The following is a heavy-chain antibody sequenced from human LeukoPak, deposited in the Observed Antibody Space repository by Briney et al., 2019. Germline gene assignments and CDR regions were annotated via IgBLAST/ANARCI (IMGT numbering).Heavy chain of an antibody. Sequence: SETLSLTCTVSGDSVRSYYWSWIRQSPGKGLEWIAYIYYNGRTDSNSSLKSRVTISLDMSKNQLSLKLNSVTAADTAVYFCVRHDYDTSWGLDWFFGLWGRGTPVIVSS. CDR3: VRHDYDTSWGLDWFFGL. J-gene: IGHJ2*01. D-gene: IGHD2-2*01. CDR2: IYYNGRT. V-gene: IGHV4-59*08. CDR1: GDSVRSYY.